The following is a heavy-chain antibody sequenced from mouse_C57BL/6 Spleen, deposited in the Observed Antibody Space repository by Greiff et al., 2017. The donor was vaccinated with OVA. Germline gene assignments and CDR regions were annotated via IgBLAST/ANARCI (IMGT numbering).Heavy chain of an antibody. J-gene: IGHJ4*01. D-gene: IGHD1-1*01. CDR1: GYTFTDYE. Sequence: QVQLQQSGAELVRPGASVTLSCKASGYTFTDYEMHWVKQTPVHGLEWIGAIDPETGGTAYNQKFKGKAILTADKSSSTASMELRSLTSEDSAVYYCTRITRVVATYQYYYAMDYWGQGTSVTVSS. CDR3: TRITRVVATYQYYYAMDY. CDR2: IDPETGGT. V-gene: IGHV1-15*01.